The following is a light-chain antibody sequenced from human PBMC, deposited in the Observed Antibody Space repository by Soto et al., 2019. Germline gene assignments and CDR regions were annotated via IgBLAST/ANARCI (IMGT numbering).Light chain of an antibody. CDR3: QQSSDSPIT. V-gene: IGKV3-11*01. CDR1: QSVSNH. Sequence: DIVLTQSPVTMSLSLGDRATLSCRASQSVSNHLAWYQQKPGQAPRLLIYAASNRATGVPARFSGSGSGTDFIITISSLETEDFAVYYCQQSSDSPITFGQGTRLEIK. J-gene: IGKJ5*01. CDR2: AAS.